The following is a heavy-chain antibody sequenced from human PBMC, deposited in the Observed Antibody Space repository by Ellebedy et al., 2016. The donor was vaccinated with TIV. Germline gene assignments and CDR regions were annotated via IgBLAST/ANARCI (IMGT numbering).Heavy chain of an antibody. CDR1: GGFIRSYY. J-gene: IGHJ5*02. CDR2: IYYSGST. CDR3: ARDLAVGGNLGWFDP. D-gene: IGHD4-23*01. Sequence: MPSETLSLTCTVSGGFIRSYYWSWIRQPPGKGLEWIGYIYYSGSTNYNPSLKRRVTISVDTSKNQFSLKLSSVTAADTAVYYCARDLAVGGNLGWFDPWGQGTLVTVSS. V-gene: IGHV4-59*01.